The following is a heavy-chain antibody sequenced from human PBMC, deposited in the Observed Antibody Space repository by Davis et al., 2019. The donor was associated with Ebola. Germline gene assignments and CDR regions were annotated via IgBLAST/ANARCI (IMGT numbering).Heavy chain of an antibody. CDR1: GFTFSNYW. CDR2: IKQDGSEK. D-gene: IGHD3-3*01. Sequence: GKSLKISCVASGFTFSNYWMTWVRQAPVRGLEWVANIKQDGSEKQYVDSVKGRFTISRDNAKNSLYLQMNSLRAEDTAVYYCARDSYDFWSGYYSVWGQGTLVTVSS. CDR3: ARDSYDFWSGYYSV. J-gene: IGHJ4*02. V-gene: IGHV3-7*01.